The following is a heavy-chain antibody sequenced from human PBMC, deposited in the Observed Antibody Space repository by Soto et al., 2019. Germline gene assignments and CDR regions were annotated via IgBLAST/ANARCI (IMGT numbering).Heavy chain of an antibody. Sequence: SETLSLTCAVYGGSFSGYYWSWIRQPPGKGLEWIGEINHSGSTNYNPSLKSRVTISVDTSKNQSSLKLSSVTAADTAVYYCARGRGDGYNRYYYYYYGMDVWGQGTTVTVS. J-gene: IGHJ6*02. CDR2: INHSGST. CDR3: ARGRGDGYNRYYYYYYGMDV. D-gene: IGHD3-10*01. V-gene: IGHV4-34*01. CDR1: GGSFSGYY.